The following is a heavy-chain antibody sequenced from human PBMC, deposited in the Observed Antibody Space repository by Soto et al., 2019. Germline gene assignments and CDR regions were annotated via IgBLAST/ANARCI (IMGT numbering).Heavy chain of an antibody. CDR1: GFTFSSYS. J-gene: IGHJ4*02. CDR3: ASLDIVVVPAAPPFDY. V-gene: IGHV3-48*01. Sequence: GGSLRLSCAASGFTFSSYSMNWVRQAPGKGLEWVSYISSSSSTIYYADSVKGRFTISRDNAKNSLYLQMNSLRAEDTAVYYCASLDIVVVPAAPPFDYWGQGTLVTVSS. CDR2: ISSSSSTI. D-gene: IGHD2-2*03.